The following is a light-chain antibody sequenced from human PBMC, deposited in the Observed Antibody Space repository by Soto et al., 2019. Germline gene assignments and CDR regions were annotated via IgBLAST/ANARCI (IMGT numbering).Light chain of an antibody. J-gene: IGKJ1*01. V-gene: IGKV1-39*01. CDR1: QSISSY. CDR2: AAS. Sequence: IQMTQYQTSLSASVGDRVTITCRASQSISSYLNWYQQKPGKAPKLLIYAASSLQSGVPSRFSGSGSGTDFTLTISSLQPEDFATYYCQQSYSTPRTFGQGTKVAI. CDR3: QQSYSTPRT.